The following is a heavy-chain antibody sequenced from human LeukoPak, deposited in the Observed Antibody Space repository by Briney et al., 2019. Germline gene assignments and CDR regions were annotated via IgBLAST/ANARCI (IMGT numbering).Heavy chain of an antibody. CDR3: AKPEGLYYMDV. V-gene: IGHV3-7*01. CDR1: GFTLSSYW. J-gene: IGHJ6*03. CDR2: IKYDGSEK. Sequence: GGSLRLSCAASGFTLSSYWMSWVRQAPGKGLEWVANIKYDGSEKDYVDSVKGRFTISRDNAKNSLYLQMNSLRAEDTAVYYCAKPEGLYYMDVWGKGTTVTVSS.